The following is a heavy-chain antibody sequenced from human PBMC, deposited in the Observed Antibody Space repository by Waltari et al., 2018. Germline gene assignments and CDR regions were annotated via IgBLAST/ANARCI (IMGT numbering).Heavy chain of an antibody. J-gene: IGHJ5*02. V-gene: IGHV1-18*01. CDR1: GYTFSDYG. CDR3: ARALYSNYLKNWFDP. D-gene: IGHD4-4*01. CDR2: ISGNNGHT. Sequence: QVQLVQSGAEVKKPEASVKVSCKASGYTFSDYGISWVRQAPGQGLEWMGWISGNNGHTNHAQKFQGRLIMTKDTSTATVYMELRYLTSDDTAVYYCARALYSNYLKNWFDPWGQGTLVTVSS.